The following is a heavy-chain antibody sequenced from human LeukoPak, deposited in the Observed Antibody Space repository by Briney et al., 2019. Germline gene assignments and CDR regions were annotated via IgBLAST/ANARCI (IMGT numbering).Heavy chain of an antibody. CDR3: ARAYDFWSGYYDY. Sequence: GGSLRLSCAASGFTFDDYGMSWVRQAPGKGLEWISGVNWNGGSTGYADSVKGRFTISRDNAKNSLYLQMNSLRAEDTAVYYCARAYDFWSGYYDYWGQGTLVTVSS. CDR2: VNWNGGST. J-gene: IGHJ4*02. CDR1: GFTFDDYG. V-gene: IGHV3-20*04. D-gene: IGHD3-3*01.